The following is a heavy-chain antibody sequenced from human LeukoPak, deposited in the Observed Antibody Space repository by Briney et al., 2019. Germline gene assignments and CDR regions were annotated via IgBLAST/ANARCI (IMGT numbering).Heavy chain of an antibody. V-gene: IGHV1-18*01. CDR1: GYTFISYD. CDR3: ARQSSSPDY. J-gene: IGHJ4*02. Sequence: ASVKVSCKASGYTFISYDISWVRQAPGQGPEWMGWIGVYNGKTDYARKFQGRITLTTDTSTNTAYMELRSLRSDDTAVYYCARQSSSPDYWGQGTLVTVSS. D-gene: IGHD6-19*01. CDR2: IGVYNGKT.